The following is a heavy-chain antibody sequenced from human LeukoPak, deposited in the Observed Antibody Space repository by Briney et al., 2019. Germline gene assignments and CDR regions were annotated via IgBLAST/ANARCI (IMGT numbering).Heavy chain of an antibody. Sequence: SETLSLTCTVSGGSISSYYWSWIRLPPGKGLEWIGYIYYSGSTNYNPSLKSRVTISVDTSKNQFSLKLSSVTAADTAVYYCARYAVTYEFDYWGQGTLVTVSS. CDR2: IYYSGST. CDR1: GGSISSYY. CDR3: ARYAVTYEFDY. D-gene: IGHD4-17*01. V-gene: IGHV4-59*08. J-gene: IGHJ4*02.